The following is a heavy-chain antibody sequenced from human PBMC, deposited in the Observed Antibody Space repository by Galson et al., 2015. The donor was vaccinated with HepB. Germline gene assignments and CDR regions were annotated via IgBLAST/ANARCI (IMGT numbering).Heavy chain of an antibody. J-gene: IGHJ5*02. Sequence: SVKVSCKASGYTFSTYPITWVRQAPGQGLEWTGWISAYKRDTNYAQKFQGRVTMTTDTSTTTAYMELRNWSTDDKAVYYCARGALVAVVDATQNNCCDPWGQVTLVTVSS. V-gene: IGHV1-18*04. D-gene: IGHD2-15*01. CDR2: ISAYKRDT. CDR1: GYTFSTYP. CDR3: ARGALVAVVDATQNNCCDP.